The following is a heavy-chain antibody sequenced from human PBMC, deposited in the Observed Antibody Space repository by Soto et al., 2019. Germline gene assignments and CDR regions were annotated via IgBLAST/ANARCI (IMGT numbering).Heavy chain of an antibody. V-gene: IGHV4-38-2*01. J-gene: IGHJ4*02. CDR2: ISHSGST. CDR3: ERITSAGFADY. CDR1: GYSISSGYY. Sequence: SETLSLTCAVSGYSISSGYYWGWIRQPPGKGLEWIASISHSGSTYYNPSLKSRVTIFVDTSKNNFSLKMTSVTVADTAVYSCERITSAGFADYWGQGTLVTVSS. D-gene: IGHD6-13*01.